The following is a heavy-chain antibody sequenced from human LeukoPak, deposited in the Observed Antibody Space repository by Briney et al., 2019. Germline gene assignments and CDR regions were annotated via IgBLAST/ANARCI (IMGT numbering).Heavy chain of an antibody. V-gene: IGHV4-59*12. CDR2: ISYSGAT. J-gene: IGHJ4*02. CDR1: GGSIGSYY. Sequence: SETLSLTCSVSGGSIGSYYWSWIRQPPEKGLEWMGYISYSGATNYNPSLKSRVAISVDTAKNQFSLRLRSVTAADTAMYYCARGTLYRGWSYYLDFWGQGSQVTVSS. D-gene: IGHD6-19*01. CDR3: ARGTLYRGWSYYLDF.